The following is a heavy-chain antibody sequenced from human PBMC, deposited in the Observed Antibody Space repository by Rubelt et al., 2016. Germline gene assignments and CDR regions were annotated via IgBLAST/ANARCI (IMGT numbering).Heavy chain of an antibody. V-gene: IGHV3-23*01. CDR3: AREGRDCTNGVCYSYDYYCYALDV. CDR2: ISGSGGNT. Sequence: VQLLDSGGGLVQPGGSLRLSCATSGFTFSNYAMSWVRQAPGKGLEWVSAISGSGGNTYYADFAKGRFTISRDNSKNTLYLQMNSLRAEDTAVYYWAREGRDCTNGVCYSYDYYCYALDVWGQGTTVTVSS. D-gene: IGHD2-8*01. J-gene: IGHJ6*02. CDR1: GFTFSNYA.